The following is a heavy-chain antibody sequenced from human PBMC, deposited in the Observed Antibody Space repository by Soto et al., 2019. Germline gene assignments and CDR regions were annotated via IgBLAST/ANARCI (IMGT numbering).Heavy chain of an antibody. CDR3: ARDRQHDYARAIEY. Sequence: EVQLVESGGGLVKPGGSLRLSCAASGFTFSSYCMNWVRQAPGKGLEWVSSISSSSSNIYYAYSVKGRFTSSRDNAKNTLYLQMNSLRAEDTGVYYCARDRQHDYARAIEYWGQGTRVTVSS. V-gene: IGHV3-21*01. CDR2: ISSSSSNI. J-gene: IGHJ4*02. CDR1: GFTFSSYC. D-gene: IGHD2-2*01.